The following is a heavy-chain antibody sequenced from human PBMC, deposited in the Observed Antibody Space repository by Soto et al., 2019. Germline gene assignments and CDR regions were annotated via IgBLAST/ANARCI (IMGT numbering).Heavy chain of an antibody. CDR2: INPNSGGT. CDR3: ARGGSLWFGELSAYYYGMDV. Sequence: XSVKVXXKASGYTFTGYYMHWVRQAPGQGLEWMGWINPNSGGTNYAQKFQGWVTMTRDTSISTAYMELSRLRSDDTAVYYCARGGSLWFGELSAYYYGMDVWGQGTTVTVS. V-gene: IGHV1-2*04. D-gene: IGHD3-10*01. CDR1: GYTFTGYY. J-gene: IGHJ6*02.